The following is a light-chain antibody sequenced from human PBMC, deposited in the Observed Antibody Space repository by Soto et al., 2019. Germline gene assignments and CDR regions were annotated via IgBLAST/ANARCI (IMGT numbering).Light chain of an antibody. Sequence: DIVLTQSPATLSLSPGERATLYCGASQRVSGGFLAWYQQKPGLAPRLILYDTSFRATGIPDRFSGSGSGTDCTLTISRLDPEDFAVYYCQQYGSSPSFGQGTKVEI. CDR3: QQYGSSPS. V-gene: IGKV3D-20*01. J-gene: IGKJ1*01. CDR1: QRVSGGF. CDR2: DTS.